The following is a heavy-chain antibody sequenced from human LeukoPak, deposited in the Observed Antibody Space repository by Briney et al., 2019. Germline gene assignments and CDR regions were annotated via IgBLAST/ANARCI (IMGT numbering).Heavy chain of an antibody. CDR2: ISKDGSDK. V-gene: IGHV3-30-3*01. CDR1: GFTFSDYA. D-gene: IGHD1-7*01. Sequence: GGSLGLSCAASGFTFSDYAMHWVRQAPGKGLEWVAVISKDGSDKYYPGSVRGRFTISRDNSKNTIYLQMDSLRAEDTAIYYCARDYWWNYDYWGQGTLVTVSS. CDR3: ARDYWWNYDY. J-gene: IGHJ4*02.